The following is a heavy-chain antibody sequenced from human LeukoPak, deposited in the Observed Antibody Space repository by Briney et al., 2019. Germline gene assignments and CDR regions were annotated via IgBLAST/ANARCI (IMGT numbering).Heavy chain of an antibody. V-gene: IGHV1-18*01. CDR3: ARHASGANYFDS. CDR2: IKTSDGNT. CDR1: GYTFTNYT. J-gene: IGHJ4*01. D-gene: IGHD2-8*02. Sequence: ASVKVSFKASGYTFTNYTLTWVRQAPGQGPEWLGWIKTSDGNTNYAPSLQDRVTMTSDTSTNTAYLELRALTSDDTAVYHCARHASGANYFDSWGQGTLVAVPS.